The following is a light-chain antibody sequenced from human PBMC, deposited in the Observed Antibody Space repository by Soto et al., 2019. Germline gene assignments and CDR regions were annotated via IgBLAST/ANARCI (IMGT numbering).Light chain of an antibody. V-gene: IGKV3-11*01. CDR1: QSVSSY. Sequence: EIGLTQSPATLSLSPRERATLSCRASQSVSSYLAWYQQKPGQAPRLLIYDASNRATGIPARFSGSGSGTDFTLTISSLEPEDFAVYYCQQRSNWPPITFGQGTRLEIK. CDR2: DAS. CDR3: QQRSNWPPIT. J-gene: IGKJ5*01.